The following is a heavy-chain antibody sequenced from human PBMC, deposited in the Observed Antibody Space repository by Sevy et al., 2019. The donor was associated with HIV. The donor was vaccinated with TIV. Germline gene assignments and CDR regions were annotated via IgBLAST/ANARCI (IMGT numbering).Heavy chain of an antibody. CDR1: GFTFSDHY. CDR2: IRNKVNTYTT. CDR3: ARVVSGGWNYYYYYMDV. Sequence: GGSLRLSCAASGFTFSDHYMDWVRQAPGKGLERVGRIRNKVNTYTTEYAASVKGRFTISRDDSKNSLYLQMNSLKTEDTAVYYCARVVSGGWNYYYYYMDVWGKGTTVTVSS. V-gene: IGHV3-72*01. J-gene: IGHJ6*03. D-gene: IGHD6-19*01.